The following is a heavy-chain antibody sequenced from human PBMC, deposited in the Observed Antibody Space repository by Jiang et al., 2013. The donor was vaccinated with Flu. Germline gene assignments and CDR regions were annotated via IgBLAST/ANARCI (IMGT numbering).Heavy chain of an antibody. CDR2: IKPDGSEK. CDR1: GFTLSTYW. V-gene: IGHV3-7*03. CDR3: VRGSGGTGLNY. J-gene: IGHJ4*02. D-gene: IGHD2-15*01. Sequence: RLSCAASGFTLSTYWMKWVRQAPGKGLECVANIKPDGSEKQYVDSVKGRFTISRDNAKNSLYLQMNSLRVDDTAVYYCVRGSGGTGLNYWGQGILVTVSS.